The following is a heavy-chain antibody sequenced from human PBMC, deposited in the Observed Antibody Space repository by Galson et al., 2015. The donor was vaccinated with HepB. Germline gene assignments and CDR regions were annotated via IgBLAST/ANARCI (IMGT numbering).Heavy chain of an antibody. Sequence: SLRLSCAASGFTFVNYSMNWVRQAPGKGLEWVSYISTTTNSIYYADSVKGRFTVSRDNAKSSLYLQMNSLRDEDTAVYYCARWLDSWGQGTLVTVSS. CDR1: GFTFVNYS. CDR3: ARWLDS. V-gene: IGHV3-48*02. CDR2: ISTTTNSI. J-gene: IGHJ5*01.